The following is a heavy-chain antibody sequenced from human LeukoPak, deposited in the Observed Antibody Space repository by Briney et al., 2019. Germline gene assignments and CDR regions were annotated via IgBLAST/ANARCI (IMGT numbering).Heavy chain of an antibody. J-gene: IGHJ3*02. D-gene: IGHD5/OR15-5a*01. Sequence: PSETLSFTCTVSGGSISSSSYYWGWIRQPPGNGLEWIGSIYYSGSTYYNPSLKSRVTISVDTSENQFSLKLSSVTAADTAVYYCARHLPRGGDAFDIWGQGTMVTVSS. CDR3: ARHLPRGGDAFDI. CDR1: GGSISSSSYY. V-gene: IGHV4-39*01. CDR2: IYYSGST.